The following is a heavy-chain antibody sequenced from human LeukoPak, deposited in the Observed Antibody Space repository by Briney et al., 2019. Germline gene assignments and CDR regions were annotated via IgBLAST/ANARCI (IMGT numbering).Heavy chain of an antibody. CDR2: INHSGST. CDR3: ASLPRVVPAATDWFDP. V-gene: IGHV4-34*01. D-gene: IGHD2-2*01. Sequence: SETLPLTCAVYGGSFSGYYWSWIRQPPGKGLEWIGEINHSGSTNYNPSLKSRVTISVDTSKNQFSLKLSSVTAADTAVYYCASLPRVVPAATDWFDPWGQGTLVTVSS. CDR1: GGSFSGYY. J-gene: IGHJ5*02.